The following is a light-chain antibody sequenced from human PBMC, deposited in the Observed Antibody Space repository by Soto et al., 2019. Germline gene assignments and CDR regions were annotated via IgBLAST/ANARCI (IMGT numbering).Light chain of an antibody. CDR3: SSYTSGSALYV. J-gene: IGLJ1*01. V-gene: IGLV2-14*01. CDR1: SRDVGGYNS. Sequence: QSVLTQPASVSGAPGQSLTISCTGTSRDVGGYNSASWYQQHPDKAPKLMIYEVTNRPSGVSNRFSGSKSGNTASLTISGLQAEDEDDYYCSSYTSGSALYVFGTGTKVTVL. CDR2: EVT.